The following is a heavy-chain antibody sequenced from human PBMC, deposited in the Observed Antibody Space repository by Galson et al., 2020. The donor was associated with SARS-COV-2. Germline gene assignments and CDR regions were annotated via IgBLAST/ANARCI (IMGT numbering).Heavy chain of an antibody. Sequence: SETLSLTCTVSGGSISNYYWNWIRQPPGKGLEWIAYIYDSGTTNCNPSLKSRVTVSVDTSKNQFSLKLNSVTAADTAVYYCARVVSNYYGDYYFDYWVQGTLVTVSS. CDR2: IYDSGTT. D-gene: IGHD4-17*01. J-gene: IGHJ4*02. V-gene: IGHV4-59*01. CDR1: GGSISNYY. CDR3: ARVVSNYYGDYYFDY.